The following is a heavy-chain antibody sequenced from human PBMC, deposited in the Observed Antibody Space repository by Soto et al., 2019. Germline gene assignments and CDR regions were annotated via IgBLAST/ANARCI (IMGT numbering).Heavy chain of an antibody. J-gene: IGHJ6*02. D-gene: IGHD3-10*01. CDR1: GGTFSSYA. CDR2: IIPIFGTA. CDR3: ASSRITMVRGVRDGMDV. Sequence: QVQLVQSGAEVKKPGSSVKVSCKASGGTFSSYAISWVRQAPGQGLEWMGGIIPIFGTANYAQKFQGRVTITADKSTSTAYTELSSLRSEDTAVYYCASSRITMVRGVRDGMDVWGQGTTVTVSS. V-gene: IGHV1-69*06.